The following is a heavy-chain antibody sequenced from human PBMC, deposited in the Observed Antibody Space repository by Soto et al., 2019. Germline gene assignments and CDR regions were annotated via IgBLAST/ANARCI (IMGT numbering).Heavy chain of an antibody. J-gene: IGHJ4*02. Sequence: PGGALRLPWATPGFTFSSYGMHWVRQAPGKGLEWVAVIWYDGSNKYYADSVKGRFTISRDNSKNTLYLQMNSLRAEDTAVYYCAREQLVREGPIDYWGQGTLVTVPA. CDR1: GFTFSSYG. CDR3: AREQLVREGPIDY. V-gene: IGHV3-33*01. CDR2: IWYDGSNK. D-gene: IGHD6-6*01.